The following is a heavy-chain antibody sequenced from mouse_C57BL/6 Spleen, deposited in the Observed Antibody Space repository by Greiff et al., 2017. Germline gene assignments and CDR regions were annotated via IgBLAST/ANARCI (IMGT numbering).Heavy chain of an antibody. CDR1: GFTFSDAW. CDR3: TRGNYYGSSGAC. CDR2: IRNKANNHAT. J-gene: IGHJ3*01. Sequence: EVLLVESGGGLVQPGGSMKLSCAASGFTFSDAWMDWVRQSPGKGLEWVAEIRNKANNHATYYAESVKGRFTISRDASKSSVYLQMNSLRAEVTGIYCCTRGNYYGSSGACWGQGTLVTVSA. V-gene: IGHV6-6*01. D-gene: IGHD1-1*01.